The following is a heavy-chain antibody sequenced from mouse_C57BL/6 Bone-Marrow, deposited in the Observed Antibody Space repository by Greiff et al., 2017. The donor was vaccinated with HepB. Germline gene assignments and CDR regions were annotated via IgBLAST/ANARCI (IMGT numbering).Heavy chain of an antibody. CDR3: GGSSPSWFAY. D-gene: IGHD1-1*01. V-gene: IGHV1-26*01. CDR2: INPNNGGT. J-gene: IGHJ3*01. Sequence: EVQLQQSGPELVKPGASVKISCKASGYTFTDYYMNWVKQSHGKSLEWIGDINPNNGGTSYNQKFKGKATLTVDKSSSTAYMELRSLTSEDSAVYYCGGSSPSWFAYWGQGTLVTVSA. CDR1: GYTFTDYY.